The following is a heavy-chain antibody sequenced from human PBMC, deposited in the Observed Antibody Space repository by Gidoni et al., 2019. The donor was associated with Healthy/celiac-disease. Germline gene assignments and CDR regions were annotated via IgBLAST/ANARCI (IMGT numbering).Heavy chain of an antibody. CDR3: ARDQGGSSFFDL. CDR2: ISSSGSTI. J-gene: IGHJ2*01. CDR1: GFTFSSYE. V-gene: IGHV3-48*03. D-gene: IGHD6-13*01. Sequence: EVQLVASGGGLVQPGGSLRLSCAASGFTFSSYEMNWFRQAPGKGLEWVSYISSSGSTIYYADSVKGRFTISRDNAKNSLYLQMNSLRAEDTAVYYCARDQGGSSFFDLWGRGTLVTVSS.